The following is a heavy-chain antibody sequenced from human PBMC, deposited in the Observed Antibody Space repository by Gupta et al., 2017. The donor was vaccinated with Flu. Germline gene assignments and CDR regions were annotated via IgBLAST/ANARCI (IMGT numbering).Heavy chain of an antibody. V-gene: IGHV4-39*01. Sequence: QLQLQESGPGLVKPSEPLSLTCHVPGGSLSSSSYYWGWIRQPPGKGLEWIGSIYYSGSTYYNPSLKSRVTISVDTSKNQFSMKLSSVTAADTAVYYCARGIAGAGTVAWFDPWGQGTLVTVSS. CDR2: IYYSGST. D-gene: IGHD6-19*01. J-gene: IGHJ5*02. CDR3: ARGIAGAGTVAWFDP. CDR1: GGSLSSSSYY.